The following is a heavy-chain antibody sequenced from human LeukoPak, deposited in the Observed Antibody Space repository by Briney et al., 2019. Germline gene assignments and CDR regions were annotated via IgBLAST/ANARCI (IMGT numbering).Heavy chain of an antibody. CDR3: ARHFGRYFDWLFFDY. CDR1: GGSISSYY. J-gene: IGHJ4*02. CDR2: IYYSGST. Sequence: PSETLSLTCTVSGGSISSYYWSWIRQPPGKGLEWIGYIYYSGSTNYNPSLKSRVTISVDTSKNQFSLKLSSVTAADTAVYYCARHFGRYFDWLFFDYWGQGPWSPSPQ. V-gene: IGHV4-59*08. D-gene: IGHD3-9*01.